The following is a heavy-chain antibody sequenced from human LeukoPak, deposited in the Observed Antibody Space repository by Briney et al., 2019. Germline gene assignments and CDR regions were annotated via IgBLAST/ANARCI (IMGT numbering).Heavy chain of an antibody. V-gene: IGHV1-2*02. Sequence: ASVKVSCKASGYTFTGYYIHWVRQAPGQGLEWMGWINPNSGATNYEEKFQDRVTMTPDTSITTAYMEIRRLTSDDTALYYCARGRPIVWVESATVHDYWGQGILVTVSS. D-gene: IGHD5-18*01. CDR2: INPNSGAT. J-gene: IGHJ4*02. CDR3: ARGRPIVWVESATVHDY. CDR1: GYTFTGYY.